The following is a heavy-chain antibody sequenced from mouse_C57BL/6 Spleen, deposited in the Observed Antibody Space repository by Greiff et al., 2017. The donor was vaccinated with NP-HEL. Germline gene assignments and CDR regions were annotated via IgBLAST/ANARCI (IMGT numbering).Heavy chain of an antibody. D-gene: IGHD4-1*01. CDR1: GFTFSDYG. J-gene: IGHJ1*03. Sequence: EVKLVESGGGLVKPGGSLKLSCAASGFTFSDYGMHWVRQAPEKGLEWVAYISSGSSTIYYADTVKGRFTISRDNAKNTLFLQMTSLRSEDTAMYYCARSWDVRYFDVWGTGTTVTVSS. CDR3: ARSWDVRYFDV. CDR2: ISSGSSTI. V-gene: IGHV5-17*01.